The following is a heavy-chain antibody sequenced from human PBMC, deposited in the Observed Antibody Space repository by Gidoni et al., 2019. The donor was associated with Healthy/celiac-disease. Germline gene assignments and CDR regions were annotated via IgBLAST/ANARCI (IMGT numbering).Heavy chain of an antibody. J-gene: IGHJ6*03. V-gene: IGHV4-39*01. CDR2: IYYSGST. CDR1: GGSISSSSYY. D-gene: IGHD3-22*01. Sequence: QLQLQESGPGLVKPSETLSLTCTVSGGSISSSSYYWGWIRQPPGKGLEWIGSIYYSGSTYYNPSLKSRVTISVDTSKNQFSLKLSSVTAADTAVYYCATTSRNYYDSSGYYPNGHNYYYYYYMDVWGKGTTVTVSS. CDR3: ATTSRNYYDSSGYYPNGHNYYYYYYMDV.